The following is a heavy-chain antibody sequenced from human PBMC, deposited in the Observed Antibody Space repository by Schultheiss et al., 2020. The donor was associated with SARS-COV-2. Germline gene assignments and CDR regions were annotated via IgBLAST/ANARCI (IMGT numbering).Heavy chain of an antibody. D-gene: IGHD6-13*01. CDR3: TTDPVFGIAAAGTKHNWFDP. Sequence: GESLKISCSASGFTFSSYAMHWVRQAPGKGLEYVSAISSNGGSTYYADSVKGRFTISRDNSKNTLYLQMSSLRAEDTAVYYCTTDPVFGIAAAGTKHNWFDPWGQGTLVTVSS. J-gene: IGHJ5*02. CDR1: GFTFSSYA. CDR2: ISSNGGST. V-gene: IGHV3-64D*06.